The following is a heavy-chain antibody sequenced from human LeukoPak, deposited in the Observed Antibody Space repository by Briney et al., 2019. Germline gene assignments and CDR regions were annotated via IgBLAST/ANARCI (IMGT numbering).Heavy chain of an antibody. D-gene: IGHD6-6*01. CDR1: GGSISSYY. CDR3: ARAPYSSSPGRKDYIDY. Sequence: NTSETLSLTCTVSGGSISSYYWSWIRQPAGKGLEWIGRIYTSGSTNYNPSLKSRVTMSVDTSKNQFSLKLSSVTAADTAVYYCARAPYSSSPGRKDYIDYWGQGTLVTVSS. J-gene: IGHJ4*02. V-gene: IGHV4-4*07. CDR2: IYTSGST.